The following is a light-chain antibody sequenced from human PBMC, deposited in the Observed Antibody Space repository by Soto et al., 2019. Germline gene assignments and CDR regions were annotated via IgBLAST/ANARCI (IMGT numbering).Light chain of an antibody. J-gene: IGKJ4*02. Sequence: EIVLTQSPGTLSLSPGERATLSCRASQSVYSSYLAWYQQKPGQAPRLLIYDASRRATGIPDRFSGSGSGTDFTFTISRLEPEDFAVYYSQQYGRPLTFGGGTKVEIK. CDR2: DAS. V-gene: IGKV3-20*01. CDR1: QSVYSSY. CDR3: QQYGRPLT.